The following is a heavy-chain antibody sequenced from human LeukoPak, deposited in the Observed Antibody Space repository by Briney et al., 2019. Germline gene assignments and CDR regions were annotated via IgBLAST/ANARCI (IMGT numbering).Heavy chain of an antibody. D-gene: IGHD5-18*01. V-gene: IGHV4-59*01. Sequence: SETLSLTCSVSGGSNSSYYWSWIRQPPGKGLEYIGYIFYSGRTNYNPSLKSRLTISVDTSKNQFSLTLSSVTAADTAVYYCARGQKYRNGYTVTELGSGYFDYWGQGTLVTVSS. CDR3: ARGQKYRNGYTVTELGSGYFDY. CDR1: GGSNSSYY. CDR2: IFYSGRT. J-gene: IGHJ4*02.